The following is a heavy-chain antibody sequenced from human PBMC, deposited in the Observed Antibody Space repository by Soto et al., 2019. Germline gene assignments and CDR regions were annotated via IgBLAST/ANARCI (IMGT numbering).Heavy chain of an antibody. V-gene: IGHV1-8*01. CDR3: ARRRNGYFDLYNNDSFDI. CDR1: GYTFTSYD. J-gene: IGHJ3*02. CDR2: MNPNSGNT. D-gene: IGHD3-9*01. Sequence: QVQLVQSGAEVKKPGASVKVSCKASGYTFTSYDINWVRQVTGQGLDWMGWMNPNSGNTGYAQKFQGRVTMTRNTSISTAYMELSSLRSEDTAVYYCARRRNGYFDLYNNDSFDIWGQGTMVTVSS.